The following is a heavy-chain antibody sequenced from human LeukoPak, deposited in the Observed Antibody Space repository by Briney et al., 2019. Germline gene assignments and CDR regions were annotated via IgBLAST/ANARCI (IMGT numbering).Heavy chain of an antibody. J-gene: IGHJ4*02. V-gene: IGHV3-23*01. Sequence: GGSLRLSCGASGFTFSNYAMSWVRQAPGKGLESVSDIRSTGGTTAYADSVKGRFTISRDNSRNTLYLQMNSLRAEDTAVYYYARADRYGTTWYGRVDYWGQGTLVTVSS. CDR1: GFTFSNYA. CDR2: IRSTGGTT. D-gene: IGHD6-13*01. CDR3: ARADRYGTTWYGRVDY.